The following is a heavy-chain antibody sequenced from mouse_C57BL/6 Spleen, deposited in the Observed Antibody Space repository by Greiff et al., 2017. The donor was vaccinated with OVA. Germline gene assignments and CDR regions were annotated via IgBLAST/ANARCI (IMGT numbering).Heavy chain of an antibody. CDR2: IHPNSGST. V-gene: IGHV1-64*01. J-gene: IGHJ2*01. CDR3: AREAGLRRYFDY. D-gene: IGHD2-4*01. Sequence: QVQLQQPGAELVKPGASVKLSCKASGYTFTSYWMHWVKQRPGQGLEWIGMIHPNSGSTNYNEKFKSKATLTVDKSSSTAYMQLSSLTSEDSAVYYCAREAGLRRYFDYWGQGTTLTVSS. CDR1: GYTFTSYW.